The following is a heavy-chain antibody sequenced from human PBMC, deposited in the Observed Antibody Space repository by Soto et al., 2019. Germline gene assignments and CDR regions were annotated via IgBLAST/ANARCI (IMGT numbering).Heavy chain of an antibody. CDR2: INHSGST. V-gene: IGHV4-34*01. Sequence: QVQLQQWGAGLLKPSETLSLTCAVYGGSFSGYYWSWIRQPPGKGLEWIGEINHSGSTNYNPSLKSRVTISVDTSKNQFSLKLSSVTAADTAVYYCARSSGWYLAYWYFDLWGRGTLVTVSS. D-gene: IGHD6-19*01. CDR3: ARSSGWYLAYWYFDL. CDR1: GGSFSGYY. J-gene: IGHJ2*01.